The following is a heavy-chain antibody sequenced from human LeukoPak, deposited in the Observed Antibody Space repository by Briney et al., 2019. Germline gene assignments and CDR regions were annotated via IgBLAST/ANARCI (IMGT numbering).Heavy chain of an antibody. J-gene: IGHJ3*02. Sequence: SGGSLRLSCAAAGFTVSSNYMSWVRQAPGKGLEWVSIIYSGGSTYYADSVKGRFTISTDNSKNTLYLQMNSLRAEDTAVYYCARDYVWDAFDIWGQGTMVTVSS. CDR3: ARDYVWDAFDI. D-gene: IGHD3-10*02. CDR2: IYSGGST. V-gene: IGHV3-66*01. CDR1: GFTVSSNY.